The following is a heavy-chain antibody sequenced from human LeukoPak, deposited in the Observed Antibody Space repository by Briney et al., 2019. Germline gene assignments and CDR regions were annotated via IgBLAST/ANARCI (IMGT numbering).Heavy chain of an antibody. D-gene: IGHD3-10*01. V-gene: IGHV3-33*01. Sequence: GVSLRLSCAASGFTFSGYGMHWVRQAPGKGLEWVAVIWYDGSDKYYADSVQGRFTISRDNSENTLYLQMNSLRAEDTAVNYCARDRVTRYFDLWGRGTLVTVSS. J-gene: IGHJ2*01. CDR1: GFTFSGYG. CDR3: ARDRVTRYFDL. CDR2: IWYDGSDK.